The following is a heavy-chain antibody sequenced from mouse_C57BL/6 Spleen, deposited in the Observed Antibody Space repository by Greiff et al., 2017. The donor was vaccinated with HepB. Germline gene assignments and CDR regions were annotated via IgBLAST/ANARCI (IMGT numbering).Heavy chain of an antibody. J-gene: IGHJ4*01. CDR3: ARRITTVVRAMDY. Sequence: VQVVESGAELVKPGASVKISCKASGYAFSSYWMNWVKQRPGKGLEWIGQIYPGDGDTNYNGKFKGKATLTADKSSSTAYMQLSSLTSEDSAVYFCARRITTVVRAMDYWGQGTSVTVSS. D-gene: IGHD1-1*01. V-gene: IGHV1-80*01. CDR1: GYAFSSYW. CDR2: IYPGDGDT.